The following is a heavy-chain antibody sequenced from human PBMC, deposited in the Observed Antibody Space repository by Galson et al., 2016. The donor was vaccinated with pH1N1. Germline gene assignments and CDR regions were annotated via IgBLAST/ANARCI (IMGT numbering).Heavy chain of an antibody. V-gene: IGHV3-72*01. J-gene: IGHJ6*02. CDR2: SKKKVNGYST. Sequence: SLRLSCAVSGFIFSDYHMDWVRQAPGKGLEWVGRSKKKVNGYSTEYATSVEGRFIISRDESQNSMYPQMSYLRLEDTAVYFCSRVLEGGVDVWGQGTTVIVSS. CDR1: GFIFSDYH. CDR3: SRVLEGGVDV.